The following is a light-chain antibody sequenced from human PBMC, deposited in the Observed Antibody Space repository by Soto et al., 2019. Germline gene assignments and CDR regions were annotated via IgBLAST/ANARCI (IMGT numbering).Light chain of an antibody. CDR1: SSDVGGYNY. Sequence: QSALTQPPSASGSPGQSVTISCTGTSSDVGGYNYVSWYQQHPGKAPKVMIYEVSKRPSGVPDRFSDSKSGNTASLTVSGLQAEDEADYYCSSYAGSNNVVFGGGTKLTVL. CDR2: EVS. CDR3: SSYAGSNNVV. J-gene: IGLJ2*01. V-gene: IGLV2-8*01.